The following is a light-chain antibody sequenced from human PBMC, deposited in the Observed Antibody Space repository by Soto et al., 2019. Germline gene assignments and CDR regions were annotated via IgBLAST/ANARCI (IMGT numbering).Light chain of an antibody. J-gene: IGKJ1*01. CDR1: QTISSW. CDR3: QHYNSYSEA. V-gene: IGKV1-5*03. CDR2: KAS. Sequence: DIQMTQSPSSLSASLRDRFTITCLASQTISSWLAWYQQKPGKAPKLLIYKASTLKSGVPSRFSGSGSGTEFTLTISSLQPDDFATYYCQHYNSYSEAFGQGTMV.